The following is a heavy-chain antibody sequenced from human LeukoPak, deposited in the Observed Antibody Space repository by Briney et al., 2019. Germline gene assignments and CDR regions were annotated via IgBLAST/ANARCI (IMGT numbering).Heavy chain of an antibody. CDR3: AKEDSSSWSIDY. D-gene: IGHD6-13*01. CDR2: ISSSSSYI. Sequence: GSLRLSCAASGFTFSSYSMNWVRQAPGKGLEWVSSISSSSSYIYYADSVKGRFTISRDNSKNTLYLQMNSLRAEDTAVYYCAKEDSSSWSIDYWGQGTLVTVSS. J-gene: IGHJ4*02. V-gene: IGHV3-21*01. CDR1: GFTFSSYS.